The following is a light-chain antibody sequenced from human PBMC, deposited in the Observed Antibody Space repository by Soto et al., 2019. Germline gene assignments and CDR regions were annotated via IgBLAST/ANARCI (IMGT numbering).Light chain of an antibody. CDR2: AAS. Sequence: DIQMTQSPSSLSASVGDRVTITCRASQGISNYLAWYQQKPGKVPKLLIYAASTLQSEVPSRFSGSGSGTDFNLTISSLQPEDVATYYCQKYNSASWTFGQGTKVDIK. J-gene: IGKJ1*01. CDR3: QKYNSASWT. CDR1: QGISNY. V-gene: IGKV1-27*01.